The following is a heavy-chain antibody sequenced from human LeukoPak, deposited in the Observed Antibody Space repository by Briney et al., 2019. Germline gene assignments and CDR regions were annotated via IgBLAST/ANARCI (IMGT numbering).Heavy chain of an antibody. CDR3: ARHGSRVMATIEDS. CDR1: GGSITSSSHY. V-gene: IGHV4-39*01. CDR2: IYYDGSA. J-gene: IGHJ4*02. D-gene: IGHD5-12*01. Sequence: PSETLSLTCTVSGGSITSSSHYWGWIRQPPGQGLQWIVLIYYDGSAYYNLSLKSRLTISIDTSKSQFSLHLSSVTAAVTAVYYCARHGSRVMATIEDSWGQGTLVIVSS.